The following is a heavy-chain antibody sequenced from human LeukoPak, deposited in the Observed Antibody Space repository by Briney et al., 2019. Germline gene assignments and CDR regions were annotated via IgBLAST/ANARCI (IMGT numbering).Heavy chain of an antibody. J-gene: IGHJ4*02. CDR3: AKGVSTRPLYYFDN. D-gene: IGHD6-6*01. V-gene: IGHV3-23*01. Sequence: PGGSLRLSCAASGFTFNNYAMTWVRQAPGKGLEWVSVISTSGASTYSADSVKGRFTISRDNSKNTLYLQMNTLRAEDTAVYYCAKGVSTRPLYYFDNWGQGTLVTVSS. CDR2: ISTSGAST. CDR1: GFTFNNYA.